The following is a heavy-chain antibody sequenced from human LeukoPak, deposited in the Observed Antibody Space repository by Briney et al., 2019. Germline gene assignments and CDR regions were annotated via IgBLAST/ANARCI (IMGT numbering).Heavy chain of an antibody. D-gene: IGHD3-10*01. Sequence: SETLSLTCTVSGGSISSGTYYWGWIRQSPGKMGLEWIGNIYYSGCTYYNPSLKSRVTISVDTSKNQFSLKLSSVTAADTAVYYCAREKVRGKRAFDIWGQGTMVTVSS. CDR1: GGSISSGTYY. J-gene: IGHJ3*02. CDR3: AREKVRGKRAFDI. V-gene: IGHV4-39*07. CDR2: IYYSGCT.